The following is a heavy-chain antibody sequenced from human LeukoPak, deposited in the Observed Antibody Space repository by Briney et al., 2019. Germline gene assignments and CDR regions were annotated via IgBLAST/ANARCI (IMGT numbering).Heavy chain of an antibody. CDR3: ARVGVRYDILTGYYNGYYFDY. V-gene: IGHV4-34*01. CDR2: INHSGST. CDR1: GGSFSGYY. Sequence: SGTLSLTCAVYGGSFSGYYWSWIRQPPGKGLEWIGEINHSGSTNYNPSLKSRVTISVDTSKNQFSLKLSSVTAADTAVYYCARVGVRYDILTGYYNGYYFDYWGQGTLVTVSS. J-gene: IGHJ4*02. D-gene: IGHD3-9*01.